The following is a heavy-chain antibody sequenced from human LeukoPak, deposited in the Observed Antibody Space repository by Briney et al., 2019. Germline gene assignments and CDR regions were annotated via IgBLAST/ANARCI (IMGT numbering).Heavy chain of an antibody. D-gene: IGHD3-10*01. CDR1: GGTFSSYA. V-gene: IGHV1-3*01. CDR2: INAGNGNT. CDR3: ARGAPMAYYYYGMDV. Sequence: GASVKVSCKASGGTFSSYAISWVRQAPGQRLEWMGWINAGNGNTKYSQKFQGRVTITRDTSASTAYMELSSLRSEDTAVYYCARGAPMAYYYYGMDVWGQGTTVTVSS. J-gene: IGHJ6*02.